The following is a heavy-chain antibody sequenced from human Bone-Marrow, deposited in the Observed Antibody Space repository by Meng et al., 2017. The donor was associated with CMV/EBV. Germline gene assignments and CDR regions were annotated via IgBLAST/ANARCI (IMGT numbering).Heavy chain of an antibody. CDR3: ARDFWSGRPYYGMDV. V-gene: IGHV1-46*01. Sequence: ASVKVSCKASGYTFTSYYMHWVRQAPGQGLEWMGIINPSGGSTSYAQKFQGRVTITTDESTSTAYMELSSLRSEDTAVYYCARDFWSGRPYYGMDVWGQGTTVTVSS. CDR1: GYTFTSYY. J-gene: IGHJ6*02. D-gene: IGHD3-3*01. CDR2: INPSGGST.